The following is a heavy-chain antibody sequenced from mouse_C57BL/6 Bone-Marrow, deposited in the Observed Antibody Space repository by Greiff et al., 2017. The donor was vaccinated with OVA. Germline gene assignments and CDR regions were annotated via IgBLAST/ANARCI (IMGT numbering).Heavy chain of an antibody. D-gene: IGHD1-1*01. Sequence: VQLKESGPGLAKPSQTLSLTCSVTGYSITSDYWNWIRKFPGNKLEYMGYISYSGSTYYNPSLKSRISITRDTSKNQYYLQLNSVTTEDTATYYCARYTPHYYGSRRGYFDVWGTGTTVTVSS. CDR3: ARYTPHYYGSRRGYFDV. CDR1: GYSITSDY. J-gene: IGHJ1*03. CDR2: ISYSGST. V-gene: IGHV3-8*01.